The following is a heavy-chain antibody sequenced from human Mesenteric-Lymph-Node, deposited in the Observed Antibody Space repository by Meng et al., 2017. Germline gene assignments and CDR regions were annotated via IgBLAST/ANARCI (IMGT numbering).Heavy chain of an antibody. V-gene: IGHV3-7*01. D-gene: IGHD3-10*01. J-gene: IGHJ3*02. CDR1: GFTFSSYA. CDR3: ARALFSMVRGVIIINYAFDI. CDR2: INQHGSET. Sequence: GGSLSLSCAASGFTFSSYAMSWVRQTPGKGPEWVANINQHGSETYYVDSLRGRFTISRDNAKNSLYLQMNSLRAEDTAVYYCARALFSMVRGVIIINYAFDIWGQGTMVTVSS.